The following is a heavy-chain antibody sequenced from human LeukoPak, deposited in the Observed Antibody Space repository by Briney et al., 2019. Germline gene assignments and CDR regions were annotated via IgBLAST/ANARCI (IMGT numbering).Heavy chain of an antibody. CDR2: ISSSSSYI. J-gene: IGHJ4*02. V-gene: IGHV3-21*01. CDR1: GFTFSSYS. D-gene: IGHD1-26*01. Sequence: KPGGSLRHSCAASGFTFSSYSMNWVRQAPGKGLEWVSSISSSSSYIYYADSVKGRFTISRDNAKNSLYLQMNSLRAEDTAVYYCARYSGSYDNYWGQGTLVTVSS. CDR3: ARYSGSYDNY.